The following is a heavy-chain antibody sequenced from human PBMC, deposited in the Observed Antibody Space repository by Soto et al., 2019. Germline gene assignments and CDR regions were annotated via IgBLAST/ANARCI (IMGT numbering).Heavy chain of an antibody. CDR3: ARVGDYGDYGD. Sequence: QVQLVQSGAEVKKPGSSVKVSCKASGGTFSSYTISWVRQAPGQGLEWMGRIIPILGIAIYAQKFQGRVTITADKSTSTAYMELSSLRSEDTAVYYCARVGDYGDYGDWGQGTLVTVSS. V-gene: IGHV1-69*02. CDR2: IIPILGIA. D-gene: IGHD4-17*01. CDR1: GGTFSSYT. J-gene: IGHJ4*02.